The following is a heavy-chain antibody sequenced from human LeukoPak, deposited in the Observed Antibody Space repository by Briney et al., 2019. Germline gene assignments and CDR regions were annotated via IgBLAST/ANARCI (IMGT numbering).Heavy chain of an antibody. Sequence: SETLSLTCTVSGDSISSYYWSWIRQPPGKGLEWIGYIYYSGSTNYNPSLKSRVTILVDTSKNQFSLNLSSVTAADTAVYYCARVQYTYGSGYYFDYWGQGTLVTVSS. CDR1: GDSISSYY. CDR3: ARVQYTYGSGYYFDY. D-gene: IGHD3-10*01. J-gene: IGHJ4*02. V-gene: IGHV4-59*01. CDR2: IYYSGST.